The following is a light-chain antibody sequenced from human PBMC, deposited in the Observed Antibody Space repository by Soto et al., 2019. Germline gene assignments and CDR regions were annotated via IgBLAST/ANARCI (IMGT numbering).Light chain of an antibody. J-gene: IGKJ2*01. V-gene: IGKV3-20*01. CDR1: QSVSSSY. CDR3: QQYGSPYT. CDR2: GAA. Sequence: IVLTQSRGTLSLSPGERATLSCRASQSVSSSYLAWYQQKPGQAPRRLTYGAASRENGISEMLSGSGYWTDFPLTISRLEPEAFAVYYCQQYGSPYTFGQGTKLEIK.